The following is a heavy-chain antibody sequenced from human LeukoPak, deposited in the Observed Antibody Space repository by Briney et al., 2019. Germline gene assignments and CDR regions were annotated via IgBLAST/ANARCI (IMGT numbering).Heavy chain of an antibody. D-gene: IGHD6-13*01. Sequence: GGSLRLSCAASGFTFDDYTMHWVRQAPGKGLEWVSAISGSGGSTYYADSVKGRFTISRDNSKNTLYLQMNSLRAEDTAVYYCAKEWQQLVNDYWGQGTLVTVSS. CDR2: ISGSGGST. V-gene: IGHV3-23*01. CDR3: AKEWQQLVNDY. CDR1: GFTFDDYT. J-gene: IGHJ4*02.